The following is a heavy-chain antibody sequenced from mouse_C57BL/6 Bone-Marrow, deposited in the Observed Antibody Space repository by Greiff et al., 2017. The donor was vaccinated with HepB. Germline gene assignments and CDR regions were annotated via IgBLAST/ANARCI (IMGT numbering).Heavy chain of an antibody. CDR2: IDPETGGT. V-gene: IGHV1-15*01. Sequence: QVQLKQSGAELVRPGASVTLSCKASGYKFTDYEMHWVKQTPVHGLEWIGAIDPETGGTAYNQKFKGKAILTADKSSSTAYMELRSLTSEDSAVYYCTRRGDGYYPYYAMDYWGQGTSVTVSS. D-gene: IGHD2-3*01. CDR1: GYKFTDYE. J-gene: IGHJ4*01. CDR3: TRRGDGYYPYYAMDY.